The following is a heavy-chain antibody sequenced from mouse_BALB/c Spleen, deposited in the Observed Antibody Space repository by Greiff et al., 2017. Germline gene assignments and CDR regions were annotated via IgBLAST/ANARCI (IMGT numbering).Heavy chain of an antibody. CDR1: GFTFSSFG. V-gene: IGHV5-17*02. Sequence: EVMLVESGGGLVQPGGSRKLSCAASGFTFSSFGMHWVRQAPEKGLEWVAYISSGSSTIYYADTVKGRFTISRDNPKNTLFLQMTSLRSEDTAMYYCARGEAYYRYDDWYCDVWGAGTTVTVAS. CDR3: ARGEAYYRYDDWYCDV. CDR2: ISSGSSTI. J-gene: IGHJ1*01. D-gene: IGHD2-14*01.